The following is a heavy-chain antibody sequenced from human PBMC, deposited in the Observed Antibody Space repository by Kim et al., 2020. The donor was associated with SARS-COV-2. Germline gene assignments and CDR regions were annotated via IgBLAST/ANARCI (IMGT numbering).Heavy chain of an antibody. CDR1: GFTFGAYT. J-gene: IGHJ4*02. CDR2: VRSKSYSRST. V-gene: IGHV3-49*03. Sequence: GGSLRLSCSASGFTFGAYTMSWFRQSPGKGLEWVGVVRSKSYSRSTEDAASGKGTFTITRDESTNLAYLQMTSLKTEDPAVYYCIPSYDTGWHVAARWGQRTPVTV. D-gene: IGHD3-16*01. CDR3: IPSYDTGWHVAAR.